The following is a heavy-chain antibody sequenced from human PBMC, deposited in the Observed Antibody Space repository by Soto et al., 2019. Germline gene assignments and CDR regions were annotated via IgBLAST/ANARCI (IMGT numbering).Heavy chain of an antibody. CDR3: AWPRTDRPDMAFDI. V-gene: IGHV3-30-3*01. CDR2: ISYDGSNK. J-gene: IGHJ3*02. D-gene: IGHD6-6*01. Sequence: QVQLVESGGGVVQPGRSLRLSCTDSGFPFSSYAMHWVRQARGKGLEWVADISYDGSNKYYADSVKGRFTISRDNSKNTLYLQMNSLRAGDTAVYYCAWPRTDRPDMAFDIWGQGTMGTVSS. CDR1: GFPFSSYA.